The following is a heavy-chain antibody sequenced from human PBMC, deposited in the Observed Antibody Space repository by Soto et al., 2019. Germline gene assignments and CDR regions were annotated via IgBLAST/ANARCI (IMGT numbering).Heavy chain of an antibody. Sequence: SVKVSCKASGGTFSSYTISWVRQAPGQGLEWMGRIIPILGIANYAQKFQGRVTITADKSTSTAYMELSSLRSEDTAVYYCARDRGDGYNYADYWGQGTLVTVSS. J-gene: IGHJ4*02. CDR3: ARDRGDGYNYADY. D-gene: IGHD5-12*01. CDR2: IIPILGIA. V-gene: IGHV1-69*04. CDR1: GGTFSSYT.